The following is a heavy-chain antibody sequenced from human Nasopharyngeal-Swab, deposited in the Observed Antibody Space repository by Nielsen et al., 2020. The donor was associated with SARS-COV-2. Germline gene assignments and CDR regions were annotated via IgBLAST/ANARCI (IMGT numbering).Heavy chain of an antibody. J-gene: IGHJ6*03. CDR3: AASAYFYYCMDV. CDR2: MYHSGST. CDR1: GGSISSYL. Sequence: SETLSPTCIVSGGSISSYLWSWTRQFPGKGLEWNGYMYHSGSTNYNPSLESRVSISVDTSKNQVSLKLRSVTAADTAVYYCAASAYFYYCMDVWAKGPRSPSP. V-gene: IGHV4-59*01.